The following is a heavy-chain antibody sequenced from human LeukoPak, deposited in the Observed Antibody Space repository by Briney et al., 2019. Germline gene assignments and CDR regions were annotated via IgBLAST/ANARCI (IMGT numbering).Heavy chain of an antibody. J-gene: IGHJ4*02. CDR1: GFTFSSYE. V-gene: IGHV3-48*03. CDR3: ARVSRVSGNSLDY. CDR2: ISSSGSTI. Sequence: PGGSLRLSCAASGFTFSSYEMNWVRQAPGKGLEWVSYISSSGSTIYYADSVKGRFTTSRDSAKNSLYLQMNSLRAEDTAVYYCARVSRVSGNSLDYWGQGTLVTVSS. D-gene: IGHD4-23*01.